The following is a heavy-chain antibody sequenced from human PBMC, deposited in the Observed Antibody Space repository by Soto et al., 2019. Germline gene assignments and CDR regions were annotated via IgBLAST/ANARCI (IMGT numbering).Heavy chain of an antibody. V-gene: IGHV3-21*06. CDR1: GFTLRTYT. J-gene: IGHJ4*01. CDR3: VRGMNPLF. CDR2: ISMSSSDR. Sequence: NPGGSLRLSSAASGFTLRTYTMNWVRQARGKGLEWVSSISMSSSDRYYADSVRGRFTISRDNAKNALYLQMNSLRADDTAVYFCVRGMNPLFGGQGTLVTVSS.